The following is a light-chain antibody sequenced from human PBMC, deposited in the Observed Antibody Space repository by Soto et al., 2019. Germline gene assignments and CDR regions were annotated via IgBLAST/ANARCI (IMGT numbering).Light chain of an antibody. V-gene: IGLV1-44*01. CDR2: SNN. CDR3: AAWDDSLNGGV. Sequence: QSVLTQPPSASGTPGQRVTISCSGSGSNIGSHTVSWYQQLPGTAPNLLIYSNNRRPSGVPDRISGSKSGASASLAFSGLQSEDEAEYFCAAWDDSLNGGVFGGGTKLTVL. CDR1: GSNIGSHT. J-gene: IGLJ3*02.